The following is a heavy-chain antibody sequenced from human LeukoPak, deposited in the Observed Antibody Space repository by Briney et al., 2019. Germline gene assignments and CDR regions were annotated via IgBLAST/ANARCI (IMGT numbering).Heavy chain of an antibody. J-gene: IGHJ5*02. Sequence: GGSLRLSCAASGFTFSSYAMSWVRQAPGRGLEWVSAISGSGGSTYYADSVKGRFTISRDNSKNTLCLQMNSLRAEDTAVYYCAKAIAAAYLSWFDPWGQGTLVTVSS. CDR1: GFTFSSYA. CDR3: AKAIAAAYLSWFDP. D-gene: IGHD6-13*01. CDR2: ISGSGGST. V-gene: IGHV3-23*01.